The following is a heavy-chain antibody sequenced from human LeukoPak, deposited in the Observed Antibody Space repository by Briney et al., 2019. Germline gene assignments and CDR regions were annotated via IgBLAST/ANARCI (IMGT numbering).Heavy chain of an antibody. CDR1: GLTFRTYG. CDR2: IWYDGSNK. CDR3: VYLDSSGYYCGRLRY. D-gene: IGHD3-22*01. V-gene: IGHV3-33*01. J-gene: IGHJ4*02. Sequence: PGGSLRLSCVTSGLTFRTYGMHWVRQAPGKGLEWVAVIWYDGSNKRYGDSVKGRFTVSRDNAKKALYLQMNSLRAEDTAIYFCVYLDSSGYYCGRLRYWGQGTPVTVSS.